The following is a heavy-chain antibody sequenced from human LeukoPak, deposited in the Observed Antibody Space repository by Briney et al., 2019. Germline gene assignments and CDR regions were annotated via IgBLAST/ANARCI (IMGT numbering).Heavy chain of an antibody. D-gene: IGHD3-3*01. J-gene: IGHJ5*02. V-gene: IGHV1-69*04. CDR2: IIPILGIA. CDR3: ARDDDGTIFGVDPARRLMGHNWFDP. CDR1: GGTFSSYT. Sequence: GASVKVSCKAPGGTFSSYTISWVRQAPGQGLEWMGRIIPILGIANYAQKFQGRVTITADKSTSTAYMELSSLRSEDTAVYYCARDDDGTIFGVDPARRLMGHNWFDPWGQGTLVTVSS.